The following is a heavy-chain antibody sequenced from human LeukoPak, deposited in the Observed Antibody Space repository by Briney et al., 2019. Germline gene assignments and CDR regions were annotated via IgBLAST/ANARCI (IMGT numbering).Heavy chain of an antibody. CDR3: AKDHCGYGDYFDY. CDR2: ISYDGSNK. V-gene: IGHV3-30*18. D-gene: IGHD4-17*01. CDR1: GFTFSSYG. J-gene: IGHJ4*02. Sequence: SGRSLRLSCAASGFTFSSYGMHWVRQAPGKGLEWVAVISYDGSNKYYADSVKGRFTISRDNSKNTLYLQMNSLRAEDTAVYYCAKDHCGYGDYFDYWGQGTLVTVSS.